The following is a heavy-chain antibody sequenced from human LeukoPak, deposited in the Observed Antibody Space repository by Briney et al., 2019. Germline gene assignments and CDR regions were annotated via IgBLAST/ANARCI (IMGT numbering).Heavy chain of an antibody. Sequence: TSETLSLPCAVYGGSYSEYYCIWLRQPPGKGLEWIGEINHSGSTNYNPSLKSRVTISVDTSKNQLSLKLSSVTAADTAVYYCAGSNAARFDYWGQGTLVTVSS. J-gene: IGHJ4*02. V-gene: IGHV4-34*01. D-gene: IGHD6-6*01. CDR1: GGSYSEYY. CDR3: AGSNAARFDY. CDR2: INHSGST.